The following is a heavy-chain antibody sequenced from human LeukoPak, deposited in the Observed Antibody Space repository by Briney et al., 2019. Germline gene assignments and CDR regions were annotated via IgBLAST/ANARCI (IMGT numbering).Heavy chain of an antibody. J-gene: IGHJ3*02. CDR3: AKESYYPSTVFDI. CDR2: ISDRGDGK. D-gene: IGHD3-22*01. Sequence: GGSLRLSCAASGFTFNSRGMTWARQAPGKGLEWVSSISDRGDGKYYAESVKGRFTISRDNSKGTLYLQLYILRDEDTALYYCAKESYYPSTVFDIWGQGTMVTVST. V-gene: IGHV3-23*01. CDR1: GFTFNSRG.